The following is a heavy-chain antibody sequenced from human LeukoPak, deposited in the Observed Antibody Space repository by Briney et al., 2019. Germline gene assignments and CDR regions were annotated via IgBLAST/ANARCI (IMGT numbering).Heavy chain of an antibody. D-gene: IGHD6-6*01. J-gene: IGHJ4*02. CDR1: GFTFSSYA. V-gene: IGHV3-23*01. Sequence: GGSLRLSCAASGFTFSSYAMSWVRQAPGKGLEWVSAISGSGGSTYYADSVKGRFTISRDNSKNTLYLQMNSLRAEDTAVYYCSKVPSSIWLVPDYWGQGTVVTVSS. CDR2: ISGSGGST. CDR3: SKVPSSIWLVPDY.